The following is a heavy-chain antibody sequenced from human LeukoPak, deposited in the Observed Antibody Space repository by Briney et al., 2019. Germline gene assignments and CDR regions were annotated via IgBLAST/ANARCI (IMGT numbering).Heavy chain of an antibody. Sequence: GGSLRLSCAASGFTLSSYAMNWVRQAPEKGLEWVSCISGSGGSTFYADSVKGRFTISRDSSKNALYLQMSSLRADDTAVYHCAKGGGSSCYDRLDYWGQGTLVTASS. D-gene: IGHD2-15*01. V-gene: IGHV3-23*01. J-gene: IGHJ4*02. CDR1: GFTLSSYA. CDR3: AKGGGSSCYDRLDY. CDR2: ISGSGGST.